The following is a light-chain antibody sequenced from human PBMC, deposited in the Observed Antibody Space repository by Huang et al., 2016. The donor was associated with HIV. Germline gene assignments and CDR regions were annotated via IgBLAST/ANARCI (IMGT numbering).Light chain of an antibody. CDR1: QGVTSNQ. Sequence: EVVLPQSPGTLSLSPGERATLSCRASQGVTSNQLAWYQQKPGQAPRLLIYGVSGRATGIPDRVIGRGSGTGCTLTISRLETEDSAVYYGQQYGSSPWTVGKGTKVESK. V-gene: IGKV3-20*01. CDR3: QQYGSSPWT. CDR2: GVS. J-gene: IGKJ1*01.